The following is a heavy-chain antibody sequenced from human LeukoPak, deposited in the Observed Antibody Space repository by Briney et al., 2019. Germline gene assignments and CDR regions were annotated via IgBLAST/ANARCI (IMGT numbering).Heavy chain of an antibody. D-gene: IGHD6-19*01. CDR3: ARVRGGFYSSGWEVGFDY. Sequence: ASVKVSCKASGYTVTGYYMHWVRQAPGQGLEWMGWINPNSGGTNYAQKFQGRVTMTRDTSISTAYMELSRLRSDDTAVYYCARVRGGFYSSGWEVGFDYWGQGTLVTVSS. V-gene: IGHV1-2*02. J-gene: IGHJ4*02. CDR1: GYTVTGYY. CDR2: INPNSGGT.